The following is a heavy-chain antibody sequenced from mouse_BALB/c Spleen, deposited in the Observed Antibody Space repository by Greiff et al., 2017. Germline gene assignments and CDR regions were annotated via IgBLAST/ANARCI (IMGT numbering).Heavy chain of an antibody. D-gene: IGHD2-4*01. CDR1: GFTFSSFG. Sequence: DVKLVESGGGLVQPGGSRKLSCAASGFTFSSFGMHWVRQAPEKGLEWVAYISSGSSTIYYADTVKGRFTISRDNPKNTLFLQMTSLRSEDTAMYYCAREDYDYSFDYWGQGTTLTVSS. J-gene: IGHJ2*01. CDR3: AREDYDYSFDY. CDR2: ISSGSSTI. V-gene: IGHV5-17*02.